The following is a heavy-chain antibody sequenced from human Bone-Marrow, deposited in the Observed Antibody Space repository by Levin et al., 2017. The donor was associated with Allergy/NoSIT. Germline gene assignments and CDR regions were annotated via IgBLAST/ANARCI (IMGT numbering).Heavy chain of an antibody. Sequence: ASVKFSCSVSGYTFSDYYIHWIRQTPGQGLEWIGWIDPTRGATQFAEKFHARVVLTRDSSISTAYMELGKLRSDDTALYYCARGGASSNDYWGQGTLVTVSS. D-gene: IGHD6-13*01. CDR2: IDPTRGAT. CDR1: GYTFSDYY. V-gene: IGHV1-2*02. CDR3: ARGGASSNDY. J-gene: IGHJ4*02.